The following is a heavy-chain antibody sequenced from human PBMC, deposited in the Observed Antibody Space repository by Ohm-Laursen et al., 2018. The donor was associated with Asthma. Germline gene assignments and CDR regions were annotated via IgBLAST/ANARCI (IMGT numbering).Heavy chain of an antibody. CDR1: GFTFSSYA. Sequence: GSLRLSCAASGFTFSSYAMSWVRQAPGKGLEWVSAISGGGGNTNYADSVKGRFTISRDESKNALFLQMNSLRAEDTAVYYCAKGDLGWYGNSAYSHWGQGTLVTVSS. CDR2: ISGGGGNT. J-gene: IGHJ4*02. V-gene: IGHV3-23*01. D-gene: IGHD3-22*01. CDR3: AKGDLGWYGNSAYSH.